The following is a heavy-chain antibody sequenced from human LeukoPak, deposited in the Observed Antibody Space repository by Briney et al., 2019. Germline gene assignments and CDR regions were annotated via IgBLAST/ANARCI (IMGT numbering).Heavy chain of an antibody. CDR3: AREGLDYKGY. J-gene: IGHJ4*02. CDR2: IYYSGST. V-gene: IGHV4-61*05. Sequence: SETLSLTCTVSGDSINNNNYYWGWIRQPPGKGLEWIGYIYYSGSTNYNPSLKSRVTISVDTSKNQFSLKLSSVTAADTAVYYCAREGLDYKGYWGQGTLVTVSS. CDR1: GDSINNNNYY. D-gene: IGHD4-11*01.